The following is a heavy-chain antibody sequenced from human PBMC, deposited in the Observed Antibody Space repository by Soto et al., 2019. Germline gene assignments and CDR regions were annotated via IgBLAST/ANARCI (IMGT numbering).Heavy chain of an antibody. CDR3: ERDSGSPKAINWFDP. V-gene: IGHV1-69*13. Sequence: SVKVSCKASGGTFSSYAISWVRQAPGQGLEWMGGIIPIFGTANYAQKFQGRVTITADESTSTAYMELSSLRSEDTAVYYCERDSGSPKAINWFDPWGQGTLVTVSS. CDR2: IIPIFGTA. D-gene: IGHD1-26*01. CDR1: GGTFSSYA. J-gene: IGHJ5*02.